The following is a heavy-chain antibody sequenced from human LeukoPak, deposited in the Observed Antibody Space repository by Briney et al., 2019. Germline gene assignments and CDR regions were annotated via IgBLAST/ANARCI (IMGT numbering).Heavy chain of an antibody. V-gene: IGHV3-30*02. Sequence: HAGGSLRLSCVASGFTFSSYGMHWVCQAPGKGLEWVAFIRYDGSNKYYADSVKGRFTISKDNSKNTLYLQMNSLRPEDTALYNCAKDFRSGMIDGHWGQGTLVTVSS. J-gene: IGHJ4*02. D-gene: IGHD3-22*01. CDR1: GFTFSSYG. CDR2: IRYDGSNK. CDR3: AKDFRSGMIDGH.